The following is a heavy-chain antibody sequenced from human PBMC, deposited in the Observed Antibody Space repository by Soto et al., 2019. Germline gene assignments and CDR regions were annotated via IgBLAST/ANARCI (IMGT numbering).Heavy chain of an antibody. CDR2: INHSGST. V-gene: IGHV4-34*01. CDR3: ARERFFYYYGMDV. D-gene: IGHD3-3*01. J-gene: IGHJ6*02. CDR1: GGSFSGYY. Sequence: PXESLSLTCAVYGGSFSGYYWSWIRQPPGKGLEWIGEINHSGSTNYNPSLKSRVTISVDTSKNQFSLKLSSVTAADTAVYYCARERFFYYYGMDVWGQGTTVTVSS.